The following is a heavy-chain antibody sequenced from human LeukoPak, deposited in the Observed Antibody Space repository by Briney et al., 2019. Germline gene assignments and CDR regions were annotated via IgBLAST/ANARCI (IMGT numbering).Heavy chain of an antibody. J-gene: IGHJ6*03. CDR2: IKQDGSEQ. V-gene: IGHV3-7*04. Sequence: GGSLRLSCAASGLTLSSYWMSWVRQAPGKGLEWVANIKQDGSEQYYVDSVKGRFTISRDNAKNSLYLQMNSLRAKDTAVYYCARGKTTMTYYDFWSGYYSGHYYYYMDVWGKGTTVTVSS. D-gene: IGHD3-3*01. CDR3: ARGKTTMTYYDFWSGYYSGHYYYYMDV. CDR1: GLTLSSYW.